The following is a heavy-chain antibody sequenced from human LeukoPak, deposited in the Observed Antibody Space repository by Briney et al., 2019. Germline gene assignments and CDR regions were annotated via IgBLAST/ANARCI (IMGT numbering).Heavy chain of an antibody. CDR1: GFTFSSYS. V-gene: IGHV3-21*01. J-gene: IGHJ4*02. D-gene: IGHD4-17*01. Sequence: GGSLRLSCAASGFTFSSYSMNWVRQAPGKGLGWVSSISSSSSYIYYADSVKGRFTISRDNAKNSLYLQMNSLRAEDTAVYYCARDYGDYEYYFDYWGQGTLVTVSS. CDR3: ARDYGDYEYYFDY. CDR2: ISSSSSYI.